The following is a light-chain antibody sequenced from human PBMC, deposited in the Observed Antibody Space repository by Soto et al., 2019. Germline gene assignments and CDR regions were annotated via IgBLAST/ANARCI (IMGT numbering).Light chain of an antibody. CDR2: GAS. V-gene: IGKV3D-20*02. CDR3: QQRSNWPWT. Sequence: EIVLTQSPGTLSLSPGERATLSCRASQSVSSIYLAWYQQKPGQAPRLLIYGASSRATGIPDRFSGSGSGTDFTLTISSLEPEDFAVYYCQQRSNWPWTFGQGTKVDIK. J-gene: IGKJ1*01. CDR1: QSVSSIY.